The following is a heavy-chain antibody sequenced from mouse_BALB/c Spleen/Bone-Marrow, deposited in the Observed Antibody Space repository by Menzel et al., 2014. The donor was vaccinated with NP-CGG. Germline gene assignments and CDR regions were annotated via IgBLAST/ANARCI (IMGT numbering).Heavy chain of an antibody. D-gene: IGHD4-1*01. J-gene: IGHJ4*01. Sequence: EVHLVESGGGLVQPGGSLKLSCATSGFTFSDYYMYWVRQTPEKRLEWVAYITKGGGSTYYPDIVKGRFTISRDNAKNTPYLQMSRLKSEDTAMYYCARQLAYAMDYWGQGTSVTVSS. CDR3: ARQLAYAMDY. CDR1: GFTFSDYY. V-gene: IGHV5-12*02. CDR2: ITKGGGST.